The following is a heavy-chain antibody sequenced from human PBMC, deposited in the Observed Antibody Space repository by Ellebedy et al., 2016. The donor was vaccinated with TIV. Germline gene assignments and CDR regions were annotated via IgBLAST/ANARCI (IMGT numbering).Heavy chain of an antibody. CDR2: MSYDGTGT. Sequence: GESLKISCAASGFIFSSYGMHWVRHAPGKGLEWVAVMSYDGTGTYYVDSVKGRFTISRDNSKSTLYLQMNSLRPEDTAVYYCAKRGAHSSFDYWGQGTLVTVSS. CDR1: GFIFSSYG. V-gene: IGHV3-30*18. D-gene: IGHD6-13*01. CDR3: AKRGAHSSFDY. J-gene: IGHJ4*02.